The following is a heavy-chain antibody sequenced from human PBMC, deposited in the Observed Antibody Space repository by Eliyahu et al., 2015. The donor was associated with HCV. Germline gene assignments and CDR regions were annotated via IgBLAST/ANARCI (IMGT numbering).Heavy chain of an antibody. D-gene: IGHD3-22*01. Sequence: QVQLVQSGAEVRKPGSSVKVSCKASGGXFSKYALSWVRQAPGQGLEWMGSIIPTFETADYAQKFQGRVTITADESTSTAYMEVNSLRSEDTAVYYCARRAESYFDTSGYAHWGQGTLVIVSS. J-gene: IGHJ4*02. CDR2: IIPTFETA. CDR3: ARRAESYFDTSGYAH. V-gene: IGHV1-69*18. CDR1: GGXFSKYA.